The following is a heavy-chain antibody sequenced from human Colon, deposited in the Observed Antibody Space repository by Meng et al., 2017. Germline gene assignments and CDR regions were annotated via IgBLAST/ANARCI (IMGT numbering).Heavy chain of an antibody. V-gene: IGHV4-61*01. CDR3: ARVDGYGSGNYYSRLAY. D-gene: IGHD3-10*01. CDR1: GGSVSSGSHY. CDR2: IYYSGNT. J-gene: IGHJ4*02. Sequence: QVQRQESGPGLVRPSETLSLTCNVSGGSVSSGSHYWSWIRQPPGKGLEWIGNIYYSGNTYYNPSLKSRVTISLDTPKNQFSLKLTSVTAADTAVYYCARVDGYGSGNYYSRLAYWGQGTLVTVSS.